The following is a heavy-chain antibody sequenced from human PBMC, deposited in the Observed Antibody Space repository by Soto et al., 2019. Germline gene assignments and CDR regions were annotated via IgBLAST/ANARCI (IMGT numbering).Heavy chain of an antibody. V-gene: IGHV4-31*03. Sequence: QVQLQESGPGLVKPSQTLSLTCTVSGGSISSGGYYWSWIRQHPGKGLEWIGYIYYSGSTYYNPSLKSRVTISVDTSKNQCSLKLSSVTAADTAVYYCAREAITGTQKALMDVWGQGTTVTVSS. D-gene: IGHD1-7*01. CDR3: AREAITGTQKALMDV. CDR1: GGSISSGGYY. J-gene: IGHJ6*02. CDR2: IYYSGST.